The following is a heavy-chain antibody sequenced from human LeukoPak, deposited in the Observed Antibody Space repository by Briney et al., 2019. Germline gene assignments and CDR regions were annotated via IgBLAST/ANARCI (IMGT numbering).Heavy chain of an antibody. CDR2: ISSGATTT. J-gene: IGHJ4*02. CDR1: GFTLTSDS. Sequence: GRSLRLSCAASGFTLTSDSMNWVRQAPGKGLEWISYISSGATTTYYADSVKGRFTISRDNAKNSLYLQMNSLRVDDTAVDYCAQRTVVPKYWRQGTLLIVPS. V-gene: IGHV3-48*04. CDR3: AQRTVVPKY. D-gene: IGHD2-2*01.